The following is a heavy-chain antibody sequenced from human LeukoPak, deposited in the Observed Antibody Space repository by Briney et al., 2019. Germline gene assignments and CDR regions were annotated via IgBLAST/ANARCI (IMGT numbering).Heavy chain of an antibody. J-gene: IGHJ4*02. CDR1: GFTFSSYE. D-gene: IGHD6-19*01. V-gene: IGHV3-48*03. CDR3: ARSGLPGIAVAADFDY. Sequence: GGSLRLSCAASGFTFSSYEMNWVRQAQGQGLEWVSYITSSGSIIYYADSVKGRFTISRDNAKNSLFLQMNSLRAEDTAVYYCARSGLPGIAVAADFDYWGQGTLVTVSS. CDR2: ITSSGSII.